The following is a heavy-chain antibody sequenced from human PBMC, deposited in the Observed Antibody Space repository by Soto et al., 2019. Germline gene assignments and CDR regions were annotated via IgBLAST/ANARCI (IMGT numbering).Heavy chain of an antibody. J-gene: IGHJ4*02. V-gene: IGHV1-58*01. D-gene: IGHD3-3*01. CDR2: IVVGSGNT. Sequence: SVKVSCKASGFTFTSSAVQWVRQARGQRLEWIGWIVVGSGNTNYAQKFQERVTITRDMSTSTAYMELSSLRSEDTAVYYCAATPPYYDFWSGYQFDYWGQGTLVTVPQ. CDR3: AATPPYYDFWSGYQFDY. CDR1: GFTFTSSA.